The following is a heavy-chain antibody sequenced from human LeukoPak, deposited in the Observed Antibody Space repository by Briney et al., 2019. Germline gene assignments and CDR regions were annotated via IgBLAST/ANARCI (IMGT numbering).Heavy chain of an antibody. Sequence: GGSLRLSCAASGFTFSDYYMSWIRQAPGKGLEWVSYISSSGSTIYYADSVKGRFTISRDSAKNSLYLQMNSLRAEDTAVYYCARDVDTAMASHYYYYYGMDVWGQGTTVTVSS. CDR3: ARDVDTAMASHYYYYYGMDV. CDR1: GFTFSDYY. J-gene: IGHJ6*02. CDR2: ISSSGSTI. D-gene: IGHD5-18*01. V-gene: IGHV3-11*01.